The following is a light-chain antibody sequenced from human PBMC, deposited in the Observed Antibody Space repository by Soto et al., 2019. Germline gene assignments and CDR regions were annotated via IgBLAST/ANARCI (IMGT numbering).Light chain of an antibody. J-gene: IGKJ3*01. CDR3: QQYDTLST. Sequence: DIPMTQSPSTLSASVGDRVTITCRASQSISTWLAWYQQKPGKAPKVLIYGASSLESGVPSRFSGSGSGTEFTLTISSLQPDDFATYYCQQYDTLSTFGPGTKVDIK. CDR1: QSISTW. V-gene: IGKV1-5*01. CDR2: GAS.